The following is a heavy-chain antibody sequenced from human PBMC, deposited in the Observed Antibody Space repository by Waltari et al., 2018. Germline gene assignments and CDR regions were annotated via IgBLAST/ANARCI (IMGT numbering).Heavy chain of an antibody. CDR3: AREGNDYGGNSGLTY. J-gene: IGHJ4*02. CDR2: INPNSGGT. CDR1: GYTFTGYY. V-gene: IGHV1-2*06. D-gene: IGHD4-17*01. Sequence: QVQLVQSGAEVKKPGASVKVSCKASGYTFTGYYMHWVRQAPGQGLEWMGRINPNSGGTNYAQKFQGKVTMTRDTSISTAYMELSRLRSDDTAVYYCAREGNDYGGNSGLTYWGQGTLVTVSS.